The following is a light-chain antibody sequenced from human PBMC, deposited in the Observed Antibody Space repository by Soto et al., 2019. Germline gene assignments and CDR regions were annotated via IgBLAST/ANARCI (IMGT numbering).Light chain of an antibody. CDR3: QQSYSAPYT. CDR1: QTITNY. J-gene: IGKJ2*01. V-gene: IGKV1-39*01. Sequence: DIQMTQSPSSLSASVGDRVTITCRASQTITNYINWYKQNPGKAPKLLFYASYNFHSGVPSRFSGSGSGTDFTLTISSLQPDDFATYHCQQSYSAPYTFGQGTKLQIK. CDR2: ASY.